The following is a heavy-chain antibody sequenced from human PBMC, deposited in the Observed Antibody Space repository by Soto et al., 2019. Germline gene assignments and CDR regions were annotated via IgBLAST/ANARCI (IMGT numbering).Heavy chain of an antibody. V-gene: IGHV4-30-2*01. CDR2: ISHSGNS. J-gene: IGHJ5*02. CDR3: AREQGAPGGGLDP. Sequence: QVQLKESGSGLVKPSQTLSLTCDVSGGSISSGAYSWSWIRLPPGKGPEWIGYISHSGNSYYNPSLKKRVIISVDRSKNQFSLKLMSVTAADTAVYYCAREQGAPGGGLDPWGQGTLVTVSS. D-gene: IGHD3-16*01. CDR1: GGSISSGAYS.